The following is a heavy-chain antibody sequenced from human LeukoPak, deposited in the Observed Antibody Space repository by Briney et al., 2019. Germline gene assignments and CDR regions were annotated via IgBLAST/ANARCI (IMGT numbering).Heavy chain of an antibody. D-gene: IGHD3-9*01. Sequence: GASLRLSCAASGFTFSNYAMSWVRQAPGKGLECVSAITGSGGNTYYADSVKRRFTISRDNSKNTVFLQMNSLRAEDTAVYYCAKWGDYDVLTGYYVSDYWGQGTLVTVSS. J-gene: IGHJ4*02. CDR1: GFTFSNYA. CDR2: ITGSGGNT. CDR3: AKWGDYDVLTGYYVSDY. V-gene: IGHV3-23*01.